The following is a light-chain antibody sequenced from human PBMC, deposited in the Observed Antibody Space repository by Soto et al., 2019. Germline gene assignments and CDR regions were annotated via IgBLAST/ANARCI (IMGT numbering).Light chain of an antibody. CDR3: SSHTTSSLPGI. Sequence: QSALTQPASVSGSPGQSITISCTGTSSDVGGYDYVSWYQHHPGKAPKFMIYEVTNRPSGVSHRFSGSKSGNTASLTISGLQAEDEADYYCSSHTTSSLPGIFGGGTKLTVL. V-gene: IGLV2-14*01. J-gene: IGLJ2*01. CDR1: SSDVGGYDY. CDR2: EVT.